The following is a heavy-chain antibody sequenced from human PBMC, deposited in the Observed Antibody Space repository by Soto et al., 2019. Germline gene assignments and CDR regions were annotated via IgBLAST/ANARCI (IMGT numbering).Heavy chain of an antibody. J-gene: IGHJ6*02. D-gene: IGHD3-22*01. V-gene: IGHV1-69*06. CDR2: IIPIFGTA. CDR3: AIDINYYDSSRPKYGMDV. Sequence: QVQLVQSGAEVKKPGSSVKVSCKASGGTFSSYAISWVRQAPGQGLEWMGGIIPIFGTANYAQKFQGRVTITADKSTSTAYMELSSLRSEGTAVYYCAIDINYYDSSRPKYGMDVWGQGTTVTVSS. CDR1: GGTFSSYA.